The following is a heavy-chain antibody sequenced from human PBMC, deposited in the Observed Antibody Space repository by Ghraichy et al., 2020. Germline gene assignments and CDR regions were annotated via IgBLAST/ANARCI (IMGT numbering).Heavy chain of an antibody. D-gene: IGHD3-3*01. CDR2: IKSKTDGGTT. Sequence: GGSLRLSCAASGFTFSNAWMSWVRQAPGKGLEWVGRIKSKTDGGTTDYAAPVKGRFTISRDDSKNTLYLQMNSLKTEDTAVYYCTTDFWQLSHQWYYYYGMDVWGQGTTVTVSS. CDR1: GFTFSNAW. CDR3: TTDFWQLSHQWYYYYGMDV. V-gene: IGHV3-15*01. J-gene: IGHJ6*02.